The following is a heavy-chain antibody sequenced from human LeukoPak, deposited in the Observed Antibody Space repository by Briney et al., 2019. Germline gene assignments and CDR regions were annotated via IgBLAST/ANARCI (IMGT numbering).Heavy chain of an antibody. D-gene: IGHD5-24*01. CDR3: LRADNQR. CDR1: GYTFTGYY. Sequence: ASVKVSCKASGYTFTGYYTHWMRQAPGQGLEWMGWINPKNGGTNYAQKFQGRVTMSRDTSIGTAYLDLSSLTSDDTAVYYCLRADNQRWGQGTLVTVSS. J-gene: IGHJ4*02. V-gene: IGHV1-2*02. CDR2: INPKNGGT.